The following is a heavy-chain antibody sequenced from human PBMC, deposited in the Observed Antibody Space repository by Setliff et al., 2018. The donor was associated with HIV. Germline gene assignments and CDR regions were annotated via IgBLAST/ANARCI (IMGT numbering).Heavy chain of an antibody. D-gene: IGHD6-13*01. J-gene: IGHJ4*02. CDR3: ARSPSYRSSWEYYFDY. CDR1: GGSISGYH. Sequence: PSQTLSLTCTVSGGSISGYHWNWLRQTPGKGLEWIGYIYTSRGTNYNHSLRTRVIISVDTSNQFSLRLSSVTAADAAVYYCARSPSYRSSWEYYFDYWGQGILVTVSS. V-gene: IGHV4-4*09. CDR2: IYTSRGT.